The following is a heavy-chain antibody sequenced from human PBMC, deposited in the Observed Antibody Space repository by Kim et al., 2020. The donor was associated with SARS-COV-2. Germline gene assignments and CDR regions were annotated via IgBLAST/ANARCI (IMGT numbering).Heavy chain of an antibody. CDR1: GFTFSSYG. D-gene: IGHD3-3*01. V-gene: IGHV3-33*01. CDR3: ARVRFLEWWLFDY. J-gene: IGHJ4*02. Sequence: GGSLRLSCAASGFTFSSYGMHWVRQAPGKGLEWVAVIWYDGSNKYCADSVKGRFTISRDNSKNTLYLQMNSLRAEDTAVYYCARVRFLEWWLFDYWGQGTLVTVSS. CDR2: IWYDGSNK.